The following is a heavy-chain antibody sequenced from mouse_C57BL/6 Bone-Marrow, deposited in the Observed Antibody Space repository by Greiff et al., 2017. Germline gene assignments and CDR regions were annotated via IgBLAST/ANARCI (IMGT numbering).Heavy chain of an antibody. D-gene: IGHD2-3*01. J-gene: IGHJ4*01. V-gene: IGHV14-4*01. CDR1: GFNIQDDY. CDR2: IDPENGDT. CDR3: TTPDGCLYYYAMDY. Sequence: VQLQQSGAELVRPGASVKLSCTASGFNIQDDYMHWVKQRPEQGLAWIGWIDPENGDTEYASKFQGKATITADTSSNTAYLQLSSLTSEDTAVYYCTTPDGCLYYYAMDYWGQGTSVTVSS.